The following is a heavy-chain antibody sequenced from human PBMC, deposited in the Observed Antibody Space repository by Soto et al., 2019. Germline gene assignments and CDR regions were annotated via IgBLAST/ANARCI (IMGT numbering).Heavy chain of an antibody. J-gene: IGHJ4*02. V-gene: IGHV3-23*01. CDR2: IGGSGSNT. CDR1: GFTFSSSA. D-gene: IGHD6-6*01. CDR3: AKEKPPIAAPALYYFDY. Sequence: VQLLESGGGLVQPGGSLRLSCAASGFTFSSSAMSWVRLAPGKGLEWVSAIGGSGSNTYYADSVKGRFTISRDNSKNTLYLQMNSLRAEDTAVYYCAKEKPPIAAPALYYFDYWGQGTLVTVSS.